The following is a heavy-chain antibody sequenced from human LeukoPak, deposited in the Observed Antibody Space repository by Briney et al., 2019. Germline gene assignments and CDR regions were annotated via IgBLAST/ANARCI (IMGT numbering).Heavy chain of an antibody. CDR2: ISGYNGNT. D-gene: IGHD6-19*01. CDR1: GYTFITYG. Sequence: ASVKVSCKASGYTFITYGISWVRQAPGQGLEWMGWISGYNGNTNYAQMLQGRVTMTTDTSTSTAYMDLRSLRSDDTAMYYCARDVLLAVPALDYWGQGTLVTVSS. CDR3: ARDVLLAVPALDY. J-gene: IGHJ4*02. V-gene: IGHV1-18*01.